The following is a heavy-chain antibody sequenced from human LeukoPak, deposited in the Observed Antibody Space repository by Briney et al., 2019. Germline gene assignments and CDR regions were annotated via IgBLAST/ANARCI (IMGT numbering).Heavy chain of an antibody. CDR1: GYTFTSYD. CDR2: RNANSVNT. CDR3: ARVSYSSSFLFREV. Sequence: ASVKVSCKASGYTFTSYDINCVRQATGQRLWWMGWRNANSVNTGYAQKFQGRVTMSRNTSISTAYMELSSLRSEDTAVYYCARVSYSSSFLFREVWGQGTLVTVSS. J-gene: IGHJ4*02. D-gene: IGHD6-6*01. V-gene: IGHV1-8*01.